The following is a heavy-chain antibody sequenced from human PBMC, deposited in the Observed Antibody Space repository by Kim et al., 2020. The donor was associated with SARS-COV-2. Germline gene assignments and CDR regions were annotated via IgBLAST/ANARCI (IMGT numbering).Heavy chain of an antibody. CDR1: GGSISNYY. D-gene: IGHD2-2*01. V-gene: IGHV4-59*13. CDR2: IYYSGNT. J-gene: IGHJ4*02. CDR3: ARSSTSGNRYFDY. Sequence: SETLSLTCTVSGGSISNYYWSWIRQPPGKGLEWIGYIYYSGNTNYNPSLKGRVTISVDTSKNQCSLELSSVTAADTALYYCARSSTSGNRYFDYWGQGALVTVSS.